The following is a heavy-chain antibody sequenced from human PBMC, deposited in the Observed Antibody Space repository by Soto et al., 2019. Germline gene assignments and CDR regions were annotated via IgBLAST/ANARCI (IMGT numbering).Heavy chain of an antibody. V-gene: IGHV3-33*01. J-gene: IGHJ6*02. CDR1: GFTFSSYG. Sequence: GGSLRLSCAASGFTFSSYGMHWVRQAPGKGLEWVAVIWYDGSNKYYADSVKGRFTISRDNSKNTLYLQMNSLRAEDTAVYYCPREDGAGPPPYYYYYGMDVWGQGTTVTVSS. CDR2: IWYDGSNK. D-gene: IGHD3-16*01. CDR3: PREDGAGPPPYYYYYGMDV.